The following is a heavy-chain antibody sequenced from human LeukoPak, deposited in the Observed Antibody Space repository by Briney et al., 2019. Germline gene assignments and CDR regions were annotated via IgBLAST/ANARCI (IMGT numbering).Heavy chain of an antibody. D-gene: IGHD3-22*01. Sequence: GGSLRLSCGASGFTFSEGWISWVRQAPGKGLEWVGRIKSKTDGETADYAAPVKGRFIISRDDSKNTLYLQMNSLKTEDTAIYYCTTYYDSSGYGDYWGQGTLVTVSS. V-gene: IGHV3-15*01. J-gene: IGHJ4*02. CDR3: TTYYDSSGYGDY. CDR2: IKSKTDGETA. CDR1: GFTFSEGW.